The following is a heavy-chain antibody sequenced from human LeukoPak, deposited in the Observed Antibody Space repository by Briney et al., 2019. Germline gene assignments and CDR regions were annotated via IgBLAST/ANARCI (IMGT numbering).Heavy chain of an antibody. V-gene: IGHV3-23*01. CDR2: IRGSGGST. CDR3: AKERLVRGVLTFDP. J-gene: IGHJ5*02. CDR1: QFTFSSYA. D-gene: IGHD3-10*01. Sequence: GGSLRLSCAASQFTFSSYAMSWVRQAPGKGLEWVSAIRGSGGSTYYADSVKGRFTISRDNSKNTLYLQMNSLRAEDTAVYYCAKERLVRGVLTFDPWGQGTLVTVSS.